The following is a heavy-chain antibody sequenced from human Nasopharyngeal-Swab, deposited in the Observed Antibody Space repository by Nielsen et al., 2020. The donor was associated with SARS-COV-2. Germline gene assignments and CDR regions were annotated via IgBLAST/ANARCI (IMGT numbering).Heavy chain of an antibody. D-gene: IGHD3-10*01. CDR2: IIPIFGTA. V-gene: IGHV1-69*13. Sequence: SVKVSCKASAGTFSSYAVSWLRQAPGQGLEWMGGIIPIFGTANYAQKFQGRVTITADESTSTAFMELSSLRSEDTAVCYCAGWITMIRGATFDIWGQGTMVTVSS. J-gene: IGHJ3*02. CDR3: AGWITMIRGATFDI. CDR1: AGTFSSYA.